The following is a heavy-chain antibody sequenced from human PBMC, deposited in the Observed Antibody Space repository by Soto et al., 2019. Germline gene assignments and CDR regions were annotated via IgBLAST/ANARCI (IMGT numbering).Heavy chain of an antibody. J-gene: IGHJ6*02. CDR3: ARFDSSSFPPRGMDV. Sequence: NPSETLSLTCTVSGGSISSYYWSWIRQPAGKGLEWIGRIYTSGSTNYNPSLKSRVAMSVDTSKNQFSLKLSSVTAADTAVYYCARFDSSSFPPRGMDVWGQGTTVTAP. CDR2: IYTSGST. D-gene: IGHD6-6*01. CDR1: GGSISSYY. V-gene: IGHV4-4*07.